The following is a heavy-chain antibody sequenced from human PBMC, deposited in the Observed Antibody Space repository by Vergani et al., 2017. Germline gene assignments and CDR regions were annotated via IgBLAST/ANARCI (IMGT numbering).Heavy chain of an antibody. CDR2: ISAYNGNT. V-gene: IGHV1-18*04. Sequence: QVQLVQSGAEVKKPGASVKVSCKASGYTFTGYYMHWVRQAPGQGLEWMGWISAYNGNTNYAQKLQGRVTMTTDTSTSTAYMELRSLRSDDTAVYYCARDRGGGDFWRWNKLNDFNYWGQGTLVTVSS. CDR3: ARDRGGGDFWRWNKLNDFNY. D-gene: IGHD3-3*01. J-gene: IGHJ4*02. CDR1: GYTFTGYY.